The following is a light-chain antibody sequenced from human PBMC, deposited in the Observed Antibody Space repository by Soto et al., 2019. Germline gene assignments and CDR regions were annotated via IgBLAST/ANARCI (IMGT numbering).Light chain of an antibody. J-gene: IGKJ1*01. CDR3: QQYASSRT. Sequence: EVVLTQSPGTLSLSPGERSTLSFRSSQSVSSNLAWYQQKPGRAPRLLIYGASTRATVIPARFSGSGSGTDFTLTITRLEPEDFAVYYCQQYASSRTFGQGTKVDIK. CDR1: QSVSSN. CDR2: GAS. V-gene: IGKV3-20*01.